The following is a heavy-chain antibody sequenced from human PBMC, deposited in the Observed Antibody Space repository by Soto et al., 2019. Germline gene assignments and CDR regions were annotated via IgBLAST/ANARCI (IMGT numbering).Heavy chain of an antibody. D-gene: IGHD3-22*01. V-gene: IGHV4-34*01. CDR3: ASSDSRGYYYDY. J-gene: IGHJ4*02. Sequence: SETLSLTCAVYGGCFSGYYWSWIRQPPGKGLEWIGEINHSGSTNYNPSLKSRVTISVDTSKNQFSLKLSSVTAADTAVYYRASSDSRGYYYDYWGQGTLVTVSS. CDR2: INHSGST. CDR1: GGCFSGYY.